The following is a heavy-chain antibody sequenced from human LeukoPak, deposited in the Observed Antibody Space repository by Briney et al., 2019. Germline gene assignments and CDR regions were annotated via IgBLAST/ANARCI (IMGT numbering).Heavy chain of an antibody. CDR1: GGSISSSNW. V-gene: IGHV4-4*02. CDR3: ARKRKYSSSDPYYFDY. Sequence: SGTLSLTCAVSGGSISSSNWWSWVRQPPGKGLEWIGEINHSGSTNYNPSLKSRVTISVDTSKNQFSLKLSSVTAADTAVYYCARKRKYSSSDPYYFDYWGQGTLVTVSS. J-gene: IGHJ4*02. CDR2: INHSGST. D-gene: IGHD6-6*01.